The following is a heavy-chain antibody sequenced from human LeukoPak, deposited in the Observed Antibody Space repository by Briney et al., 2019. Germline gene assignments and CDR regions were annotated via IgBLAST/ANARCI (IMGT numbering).Heavy chain of an antibody. Sequence: GESLKISCKGSGYSFTSYWIGWVRQMPGKGLEWMGRIDPSDSYTNYSPSFQGHVTISADKSISTAYLQWSSLKASDTAMYYCARDAYYGSEADYWGQGTLVTVSS. CDR1: GYSFTSYW. V-gene: IGHV5-10-1*01. CDR2: IDPSDSYT. J-gene: IGHJ4*02. D-gene: IGHD3-10*01. CDR3: ARDAYYGSEADY.